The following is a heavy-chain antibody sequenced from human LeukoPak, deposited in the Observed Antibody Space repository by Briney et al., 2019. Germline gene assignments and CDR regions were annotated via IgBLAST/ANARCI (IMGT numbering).Heavy chain of an antibody. D-gene: IGHD2-2*01. V-gene: IGHV1-69*01. J-gene: IGHJ4*02. CDR2: IIPIFGTA. CDR3: ARERGDCSSSSCPPGEY. CDR1: GGTFSSYA. Sequence: SVKVSCKASGGTFSSYAISWVRQAPGQGLEWMGGIIPIFGTANYAQKFQGRVTITEDESTSTAYMELSSLRSEDTDVYYCARERGDCSSSSCPPGEYWGERTPVTVSS.